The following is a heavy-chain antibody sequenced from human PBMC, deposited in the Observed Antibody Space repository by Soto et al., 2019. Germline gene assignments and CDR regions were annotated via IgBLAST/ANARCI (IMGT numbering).Heavy chain of an antibody. V-gene: IGHV1-69*13. Sequence: ASVKVSCKASGGTFSSYAISWVRQAPGQGLEWMGGIIPIFGTANYAQKFQGRVTITADESTSTAYMELSSLRSEDTAVYYCARDLTGTTAFDIWGQGTMVTVSS. CDR2: IIPIFGTA. CDR3: ARDLTGTTAFDI. J-gene: IGHJ3*02. CDR1: GGTFSSYA. D-gene: IGHD1-7*01.